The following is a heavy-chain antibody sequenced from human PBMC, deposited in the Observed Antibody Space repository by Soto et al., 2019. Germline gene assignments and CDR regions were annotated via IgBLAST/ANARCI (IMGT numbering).Heavy chain of an antibody. Sequence: QVQLVQSGAEVKKPGSSVTVSCKASGGTFSSYTISWVRQAPGQGLEWMGGIIPIFGTANYAQKFQGRVTITADESTSIAYMELSSLRSEHTAVYYCPRGNHRWLQLWYFDLWGRGTLVTVSS. D-gene: IGHD5-12*01. CDR2: IIPIFGTA. V-gene: IGHV1-69*12. CDR1: GGTFSSYT. J-gene: IGHJ2*01. CDR3: PRGNHRWLQLWYFDL.